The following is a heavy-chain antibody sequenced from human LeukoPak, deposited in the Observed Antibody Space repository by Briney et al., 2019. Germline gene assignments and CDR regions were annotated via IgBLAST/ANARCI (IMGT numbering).Heavy chain of an antibody. D-gene: IGHD6-13*01. CDR1: GGSISSYY. V-gene: IGHV4-59*08. CDR2: IYYSGST. J-gene: IGHJ6*02. CDR3: ARHVTSSQRYSSSWYNPSYYGMDV. Sequence: PSETLSLTCTVSGGSISSYYWSWIRQPPGKGLEWIGYIYYSGSTNYNPSLKSRVTISVDTSKNQFSLKLSSVTAADTAVYYCARHVTSSQRYSSSWYNPSYYGMDVWGQGTTVTVSS.